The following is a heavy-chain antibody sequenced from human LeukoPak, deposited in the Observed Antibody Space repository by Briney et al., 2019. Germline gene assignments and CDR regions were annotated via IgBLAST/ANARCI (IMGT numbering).Heavy chain of an antibody. J-gene: IGHJ6*03. CDR3: AREVMKIRAAKVYYYYYMDV. CDR1: GYTFTSYG. Sequence: ASVKVSCKASGYTFTSYGISWVRQAPGQGLEWMGWISAYNGNTNYAQKLQGRVTMTTDTSTSTAYMELRSLRSDDSAVYYCAREVMKIRAAKVYYYYYMDVWGKGTTVTVSS. CDR2: ISAYNGNT. V-gene: IGHV1-18*01. D-gene: IGHD2-15*01.